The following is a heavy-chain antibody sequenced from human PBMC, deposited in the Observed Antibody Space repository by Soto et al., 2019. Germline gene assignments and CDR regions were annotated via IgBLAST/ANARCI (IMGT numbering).Heavy chain of an antibody. Sequence: SETLSLTCTLSGGSISGYYWCWIRQPPGKELERIGYMYNTGSAVYNAACESRFAIAVGTSEIQFSRKLSSVTAADAAVYYFARDLWGYCGTDCYPLDVWGQGTMVTVS. D-gene: IGHD2-21*02. CDR3: ARDLWGYCGTDCYPLDV. CDR2: MYNTGSA. CDR1: GGSISGYY. J-gene: IGHJ3*01. V-gene: IGHV4-59*01.